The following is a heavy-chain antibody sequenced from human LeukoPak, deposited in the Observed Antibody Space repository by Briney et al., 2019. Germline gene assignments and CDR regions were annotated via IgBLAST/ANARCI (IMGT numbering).Heavy chain of an antibody. CDR1: GFSFSDYS. CDR2: FSTSRSQV. CDR3: ARDLRLGYCANGVCQTGFDS. V-gene: IGHV3-21*01. D-gene: IGHD2-8*01. J-gene: IGHJ4*02. Sequence: GGALRLSCEASGFSFSDYSMNWVRQAPGQGLEWVACFSTSRSQVYYADSVKGRFTVSRDNAKNSLYLQMNNLRVEDTAVYYCARDLRLGYCANGVCQTGFDSWGQGTPVTVSS.